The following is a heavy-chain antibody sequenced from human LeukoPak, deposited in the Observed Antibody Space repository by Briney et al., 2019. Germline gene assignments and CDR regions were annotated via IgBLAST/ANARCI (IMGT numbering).Heavy chain of an antibody. D-gene: IGHD5-24*01. Sequence: SETLSLTCAVYGGSFSAYHWSWIRQPPGKGLEWIGEINHSGSTNYNPSLMSRVTMSVDTSRNQFSLKLNSVTAADAAVYYCGGADGRDGYKGLVDYWGQGTLVTVSS. V-gene: IGHV4-34*01. CDR1: GGSFSAYH. CDR2: INHSGST. J-gene: IGHJ4*02. CDR3: GGADGRDGYKGLVDY.